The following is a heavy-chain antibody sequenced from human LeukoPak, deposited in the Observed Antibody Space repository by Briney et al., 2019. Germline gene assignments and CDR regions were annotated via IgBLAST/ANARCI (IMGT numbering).Heavy chain of an antibody. CDR2: SKPKTDGETT. CDR1: RFTFSNAK. J-gene: IGHJ4*02. D-gene: IGHD2-21*01. Sequence: GGSLRLSCAASRFTFSNAKMNSVRQAPGEGRGWVGRSKPKTDGETTEYAARVKDRFSISRDDSKCMMYIQMNSVKTEDTAVYYCITPLPYSAQGGQGTLVTVSS. V-gene: IGHV3-15*07. CDR3: ITPLPYSAQ.